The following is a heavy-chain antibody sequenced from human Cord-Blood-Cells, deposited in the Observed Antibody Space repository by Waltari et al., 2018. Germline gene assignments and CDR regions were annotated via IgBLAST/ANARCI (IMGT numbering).Heavy chain of an antibody. CDR1: GGSIRSSSYY. D-gene: IGHD4-17*01. CDR2: IYYSGST. Sequence: QLQLQESGPGLVKPSETLSPTCTVSGGSIRSSSYYWGWIRQPPGKGLEWIGSIYYSGSTYYNPSLKSRVTISVDTSKNQFSLKLSSVTAADTAVYYCARQTTVTTYYFDYWGQGTLVTVSS. CDR3: ARQTTVTTYYFDY. V-gene: IGHV4-39*01. J-gene: IGHJ4*02.